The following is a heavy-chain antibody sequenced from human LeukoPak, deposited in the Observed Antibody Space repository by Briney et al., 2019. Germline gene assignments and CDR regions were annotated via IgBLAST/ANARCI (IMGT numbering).Heavy chain of an antibody. Sequence: SETLSLTCNVSGFSITSSYYWSWIRQPPGKGLEWIGSIYHSGSTYYNPSLKSRVTMSIDTSKNQFSLKLSSVTAADTAIYYCARDAKYYYGSRTYFFFEYWGQGTLLTVSS. V-gene: IGHV4-38-2*02. D-gene: IGHD3-10*01. CDR2: IYHSGST. CDR3: ARDAKYYYGSRTYFFFEY. J-gene: IGHJ4*02. CDR1: GFSITSSYY.